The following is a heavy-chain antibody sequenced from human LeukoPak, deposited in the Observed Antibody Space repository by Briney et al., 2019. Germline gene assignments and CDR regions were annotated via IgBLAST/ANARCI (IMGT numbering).Heavy chain of an antibody. Sequence: GESLRISCKGSGYSFSTCWINWVRQMPGKGLEWMGRIDPGDSYTNYSPSFQGHVTISADRSITTAYLQWSSLKASDTAMYYCATRPISSKDSSGWYPSFDYWGQGTLVTVSS. CDR3: ATRPISSKDSSGWYPSFDY. J-gene: IGHJ4*02. V-gene: IGHV5-10-1*01. D-gene: IGHD6-19*01. CDR1: GYSFSTCW. CDR2: IDPGDSYT.